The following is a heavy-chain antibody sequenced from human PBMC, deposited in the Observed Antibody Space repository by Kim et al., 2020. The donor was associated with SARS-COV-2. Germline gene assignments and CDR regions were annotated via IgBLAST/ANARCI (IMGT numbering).Heavy chain of an antibody. CDR2: IYYSGST. J-gene: IGHJ4*01. D-gene: IGHD3-10*01. CDR3: SRSGYYGSGILYYFDY. V-gene: IGHV4-59*01. Sequence: SETLSLTCTVSGGSISSYYWSWIRQPPGKGLEWIGYIYYSGSTNYNPSLKSRVTISVATSKNQFSLKLSSLTAADTAVYYCSRSGYYGSGILYYFDYWGHGTLVTVSS. CDR1: GGSISSYY.